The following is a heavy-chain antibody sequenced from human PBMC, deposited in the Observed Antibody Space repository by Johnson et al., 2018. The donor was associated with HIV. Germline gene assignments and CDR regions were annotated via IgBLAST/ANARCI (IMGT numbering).Heavy chain of an antibody. Sequence: VKLVESGGGLVKPGGSLRLSCAASGFSFSNAWMSWVRQAPGKGLEWVGRIKSKTDGGTIDYAAPVKGRFTISRDDSKNTLYLQMNSLRAEDTAVYYCARDMAYYDFWSGELGPRGAFDIWGQGTVVTVSS. V-gene: IGHV3-15*01. CDR3: ARDMAYYDFWSGELGPRGAFDI. J-gene: IGHJ3*02. CDR2: IKSKTDGGTI. CDR1: GFSFSNAW. D-gene: IGHD3-3*01.